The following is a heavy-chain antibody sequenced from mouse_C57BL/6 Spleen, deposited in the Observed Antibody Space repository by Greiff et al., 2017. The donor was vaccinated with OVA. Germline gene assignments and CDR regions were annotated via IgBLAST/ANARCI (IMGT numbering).Heavy chain of an antibody. CDR2: IYPGDGDT. D-gene: IGHD3-2*02. Sequence: VQLQQSGPELVKPGASVKISCKASGYAFSSSWMNWVKQRPGKGLEWIGRIYPGDGDTNYNGKFKGKATLTADKSSSTAYMQLSSLTSEDSAVYFCANPPSTAHATLFAYWGQGTLVTVSA. J-gene: IGHJ3*01. CDR1: GYAFSSSW. CDR3: ANPPSTAHATLFAY. V-gene: IGHV1-82*01.